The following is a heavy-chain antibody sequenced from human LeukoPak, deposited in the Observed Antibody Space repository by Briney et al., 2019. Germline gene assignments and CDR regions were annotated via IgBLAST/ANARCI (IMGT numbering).Heavy chain of an antibody. CDR3: ARWGSGYYFFDY. CDR1: GGSISSYY. Sequence: SETLSLTCTVSGGSISSYYWSWIRQPPGKGLEWIGYIYYSGSTNYNPSLKSRVTISVDTSKNQFSLKLSSVTAADTAVYYCARWGSGYYFFDYWGRGTLVTVSS. J-gene: IGHJ4*02. V-gene: IGHV4-59*01. D-gene: IGHD3-22*01. CDR2: IYYSGST.